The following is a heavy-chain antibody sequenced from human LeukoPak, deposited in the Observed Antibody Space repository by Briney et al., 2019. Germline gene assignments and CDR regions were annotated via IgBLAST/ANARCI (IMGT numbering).Heavy chain of an antibody. Sequence: GGSLRLSCAASGFTFSSYAMHWAREAPGKGLEWVAVISYDGSNKYYADSVKGRLTISRDNSKNTLYLQMNSLRAEDTAVYYCAREDYGDYGGRWFDPWGQGTLVTVSS. CDR1: GFTFSSYA. D-gene: IGHD4-17*01. CDR2: ISYDGSNK. CDR3: AREDYGDYGGRWFDP. V-gene: IGHV3-30-3*01. J-gene: IGHJ5*02.